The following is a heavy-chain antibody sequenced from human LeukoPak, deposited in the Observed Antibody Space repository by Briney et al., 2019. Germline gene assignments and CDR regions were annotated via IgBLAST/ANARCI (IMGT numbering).Heavy chain of an antibody. CDR1: GYTFTDYY. CDR3: ATSRGGTSFDY. D-gene: IGHD2-2*01. CDR2: MNPNSGGT. V-gene: IGHV1-2*02. Sequence: ASVKVSCKASGYTFTDYYVHWVRQAPGQGLEWMGWMNPNSGGTNYAQRFQGGVTMTRDTSISTAYMELTRLRFDDTAVFYCATSRGGTSFDYWGQGTLVTVSS. J-gene: IGHJ4*02.